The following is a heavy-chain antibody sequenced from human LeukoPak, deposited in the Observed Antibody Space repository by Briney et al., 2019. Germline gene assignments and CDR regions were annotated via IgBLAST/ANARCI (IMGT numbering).Heavy chain of an antibody. CDR3: ARVTPSYTIAAAGRFDP. J-gene: IGHJ5*02. CDR2: INPNSGGT. Sequence: ASVKVSCKASGYTCTGYYMHWVRQAPGQGLEWMGWINPNSGGTNYAQKLLGRVTMTTDTSTSTAYMELRSLRSDDTAVYYCARVTPSYTIAAAGRFDPWGQGTLVTVSS. V-gene: IGHV1-2*02. D-gene: IGHD6-13*01. CDR1: GYTCTGYY.